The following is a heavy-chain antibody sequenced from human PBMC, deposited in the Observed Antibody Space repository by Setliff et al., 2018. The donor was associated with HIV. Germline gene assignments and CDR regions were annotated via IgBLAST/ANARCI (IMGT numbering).Heavy chain of an antibody. Sequence: KTSETLSLTCTVSGGSISSHYWSWIRQPPGKELEWIGYIFYSGSTKYNPSLQSRVTISIDTSKNQFSMRLSSVTAEDTAMYYCARTLGAYSSSSDPFDYWGQGALVTVSS. J-gene: IGHJ4*02. D-gene: IGHD6-6*01. V-gene: IGHV4-59*11. CDR2: IFYSGST. CDR3: ARTLGAYSSSSDPFDY. CDR1: GGSISSHY.